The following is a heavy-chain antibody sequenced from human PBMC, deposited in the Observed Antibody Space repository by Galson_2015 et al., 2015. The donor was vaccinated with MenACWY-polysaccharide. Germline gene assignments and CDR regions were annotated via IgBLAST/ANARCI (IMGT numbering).Heavy chain of an antibody. CDR2: ISDSGSAI. CDR3: AKGGQWTPNSGAYFDY. V-gene: IGHV3-11*01. J-gene: IGHJ4*03. CDR1: GFTFSDYY. Sequence: SLRLSCAASGFTFSDYYMHWIRQAPGKGLEWVSYISDSGSAIYFADSVKGRFIISRDNAKNTLYLQMNSLRAEDTAVFYCAKGGQWTPNSGAYFDYWGQGTTVTVSS. D-gene: IGHD4-23*01.